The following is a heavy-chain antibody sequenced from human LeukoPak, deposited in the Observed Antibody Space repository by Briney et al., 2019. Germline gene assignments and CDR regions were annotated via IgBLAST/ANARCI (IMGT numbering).Heavy chain of an antibody. J-gene: IGHJ5*02. CDR2: IWCDGSNK. CDR3: ARDYGSGSYGLGP. D-gene: IGHD3-10*01. CDR1: GFTFSSYG. Sequence: GRSLRLSCAASGFTFSSYGMHWVRQAPGKGLEWVAVIWCDGSNKYYADSVKGRFTISRDNAKNSLYLQMNSLRAEDTAVYYCARDYGSGSYGLGPWGQGTLVTVSS. V-gene: IGHV3-33*01.